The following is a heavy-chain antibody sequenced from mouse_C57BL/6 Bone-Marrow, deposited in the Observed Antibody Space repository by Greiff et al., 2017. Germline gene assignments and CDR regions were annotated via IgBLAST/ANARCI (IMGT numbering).Heavy chain of an antibody. CDR3: ARKTAQATYYFDY. J-gene: IGHJ2*01. D-gene: IGHD3-2*02. V-gene: IGHV2-9-1*01. CDR2: IWTGGGT. Sequence: VKVVESGPGLVAPSQSLSITCTVSGFSLTSYAISWVRQPPGKGLEWLGVIWTGGGTNYNSALKSRLSISKDNSKSQVFLKMNSLQTDDTARYYCARKTAQATYYFDYWGPGTTLTVSS. CDR1: GFSLTSYA.